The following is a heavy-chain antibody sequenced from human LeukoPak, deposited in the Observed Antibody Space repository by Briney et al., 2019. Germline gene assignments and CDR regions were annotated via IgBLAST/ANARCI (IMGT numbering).Heavy chain of an antibody. CDR2: IGTAGDT. J-gene: IGHJ4*02. D-gene: IGHD3-22*01. CDR1: GFSFSSYD. CDR3: ARARSGCYYYLDY. V-gene: IGHV3-13*01. Sequence: GGSLRLSCAASGFSFSSYDMHWVRQATGKGLEWVSRIGTAGDTSYLGSVKGRFTISRENARDSLYLQMNSLRAGDTAVYYCARARSGCYYYLDYWGQGTLVTVSS.